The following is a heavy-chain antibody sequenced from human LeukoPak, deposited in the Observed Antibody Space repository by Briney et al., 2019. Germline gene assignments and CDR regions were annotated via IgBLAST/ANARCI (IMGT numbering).Heavy chain of an antibody. Sequence: GEYLKISCKGSGYSFTSYWIGWVRQMPGKGLEWMGIIYPGGSDTRYSPSFQGQVTISADKSISTANLQWSSLKASDTAMYYCARWPKGATADYFDYWGQGTLVTVSS. D-gene: IGHD5-24*01. CDR2: IYPGGSDT. CDR3: ARWPKGATADYFDY. V-gene: IGHV5-51*01. J-gene: IGHJ4*02. CDR1: GYSFTSYW.